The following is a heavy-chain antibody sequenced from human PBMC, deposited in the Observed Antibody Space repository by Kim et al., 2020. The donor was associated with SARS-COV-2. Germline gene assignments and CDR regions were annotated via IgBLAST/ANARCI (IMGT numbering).Heavy chain of an antibody. CDR1: GYTFTSYA. CDR2: INTNTGNP. D-gene: IGHD5-18*01. J-gene: IGHJ6*02. Sequence: ASVKVSCKASGYTFTSYAMNWVRQAPGQGLEWMGWINTNTGNPTYAQGFTGRFVFSLDTSVSTEYLQISSLKAEDTAVYYCARLAPLASAPGIQLWEDYYYGMDVWGQGTTVTVSS. V-gene: IGHV7-4-1*02. CDR3: ARLAPLASAPGIQLWEDYYYGMDV.